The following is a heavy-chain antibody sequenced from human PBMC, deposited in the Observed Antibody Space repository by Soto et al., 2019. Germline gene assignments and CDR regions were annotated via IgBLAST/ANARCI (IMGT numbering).Heavy chain of an antibody. J-gene: IGHJ4*02. Sequence: QVQLVESGGGVVQPGRSLRLSCAASGYTFSSYAMHWVRQAPGKGLEWVAVISYDGSNKYYADSVKGRFTISRDNSKNTLYLQMNSLRAEDTAVYYCARVAVAGLFDYWCQGTLVTVSS. CDR3: ARVAVAGLFDY. CDR2: ISYDGSNK. CDR1: GYTFSSYA. D-gene: IGHD6-19*01. V-gene: IGHV3-30-3*01.